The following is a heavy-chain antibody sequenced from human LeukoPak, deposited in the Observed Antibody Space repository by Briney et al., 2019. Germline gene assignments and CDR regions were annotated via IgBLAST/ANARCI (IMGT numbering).Heavy chain of an antibody. CDR1: GGSISSGGYY. D-gene: IGHD5-18*01. V-gene: IGHV4-31*03. Sequence: SQTLSLTCTVSGGSISSGGYYWSWIRQHPGKGLEWFGYIYYSGSTYYNPSLKSRVTISVDTSKNQFSLKLSSVTAADTAVYYCARRGYSYGYEGSPFDYWGQGTLVTVSS. CDR3: ARRGYSYGYEGSPFDY. J-gene: IGHJ4*02. CDR2: IYYSGST.